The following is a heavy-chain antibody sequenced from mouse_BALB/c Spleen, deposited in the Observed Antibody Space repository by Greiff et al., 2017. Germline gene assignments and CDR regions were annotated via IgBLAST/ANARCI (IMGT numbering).Heavy chain of an antibody. CDR2: IHPGSGGT. CDR1: GYTFTDYE. D-gene: IGHD1-1*01. J-gene: IGHJ1*01. Sequence: QVHVKQSGAELVRPGASVKLSCKALGYTFTDYEMHWVKQTPVHGLEWIGAIHPGSGGTAYNQKFKGKATLTADKSSSTAYMELSSLTSEDSAVYYCTRWAVVATGYFDVWGAGTTVTVSS. CDR3: TRWAVVATGYFDV. V-gene: IGHV1-15*01.